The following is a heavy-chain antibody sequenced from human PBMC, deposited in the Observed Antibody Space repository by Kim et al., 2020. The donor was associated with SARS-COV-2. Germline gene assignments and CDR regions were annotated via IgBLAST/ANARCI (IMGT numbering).Heavy chain of an antibody. CDR1: GYTFTSYA. V-gene: IGHV7-4-1*02. Sequence: ASVKVSCKASGYTFTSYAMNWVRQAPGQGLEWMGWINTNTGNPTYAQGFTGRFVFSLDTSVSTAYLQISSLKAEDTAVYYCARVPSMAVTYYYYGMDVWGQGTTVTVSS. J-gene: IGHJ6*02. CDR3: ARVPSMAVTYYYYGMDV. CDR2: INTNTGNP. D-gene: IGHD6-19*01.